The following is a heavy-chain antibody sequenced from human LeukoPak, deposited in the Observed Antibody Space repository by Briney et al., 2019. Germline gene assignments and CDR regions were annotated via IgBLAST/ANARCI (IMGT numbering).Heavy chain of an antibody. Sequence: PGGSLRLSCAASGFTFSSYGMQWVRQAPGKGLEGVAGIWYDGSNKSYADSVKGRLPIPRDIFKNSLYLQMNSLRAEDTAVYHCVKSAGKDGYRDVFDIWGQGTVVTVSS. V-gene: IGHV3-33*06. D-gene: IGHD5-24*01. J-gene: IGHJ3*02. CDR1: GFTFSSYG. CDR2: IWYDGSNK. CDR3: VKSAGKDGYRDVFDI.